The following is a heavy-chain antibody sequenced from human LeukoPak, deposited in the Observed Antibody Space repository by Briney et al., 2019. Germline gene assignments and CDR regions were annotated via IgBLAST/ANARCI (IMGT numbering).Heavy chain of an antibody. CDR1: GFTFSSYG. Sequence: QPGRSLRLPCAASGFTFSSYGMHWIRQAPGKGLEWVSYISSSGSTIYYADSVKGRFTISRDNAKNSLYLQMNSLRAEDTAVYYCSRALSYYYGMDVWGQGTTVTVSS. CDR3: SRALSYYYGMDV. J-gene: IGHJ6*02. CDR2: ISSSGSTI. V-gene: IGHV3-48*04.